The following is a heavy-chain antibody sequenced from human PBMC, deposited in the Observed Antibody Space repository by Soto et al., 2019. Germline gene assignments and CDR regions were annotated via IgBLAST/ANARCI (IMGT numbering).Heavy chain of an antibody. J-gene: IGHJ4*02. CDR2: IVPIYRTA. CDR3: ARDSGAKLSSS. V-gene: IGHV1-69*13. CDR1: GGTFSSYR. D-gene: IGHD6-13*01. Sequence: SVKVSCKASGGTFSSYRFNWVRQARGQGLEWLGGIVPIYRTADYAQKFQGRVTITADESTRTVYLELSSLKSKDTALYYCARDSGAKLSSSWGQGTLVTVSS.